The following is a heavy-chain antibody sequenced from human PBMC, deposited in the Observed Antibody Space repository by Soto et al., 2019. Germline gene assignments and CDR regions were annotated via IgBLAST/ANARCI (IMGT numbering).Heavy chain of an antibody. J-gene: IGHJ5*02. Sequence: PGGSLRLSCAASGFTFSSYSMNWVRQAPGKGLEWVSSISSSSSYIYYADSVKGRFTISRDNAKNSLYLQMNSLRAEDTAVYYCASWRAVAGAYNWFDPWGQGTLVNVS. CDR1: GFTFSSYS. D-gene: IGHD6-19*01. CDR2: ISSSSSYI. CDR3: ASWRAVAGAYNWFDP. V-gene: IGHV3-21*01.